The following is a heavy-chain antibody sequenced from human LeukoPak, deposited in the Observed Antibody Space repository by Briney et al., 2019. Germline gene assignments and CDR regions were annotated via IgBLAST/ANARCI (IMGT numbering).Heavy chain of an antibody. CDR2: INHSGST. V-gene: IGHV4-34*01. J-gene: IGHJ4*02. CDR3: ATLYDFWSGYPYDY. Sequence: SSETLSLTCAVYGGSFSGYYWSWIRQPPGKGLEWIGEINHSGSTNYNPSLKSRVTISVDTSKNQFSLKLSSVTAADTAVYYCATLYDFWSGYPYDYWGQGTLVTVSS. D-gene: IGHD3-3*01. CDR1: GGSFSGYY.